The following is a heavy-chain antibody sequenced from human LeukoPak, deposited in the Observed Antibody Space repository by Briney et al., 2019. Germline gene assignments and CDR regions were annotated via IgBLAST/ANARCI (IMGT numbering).Heavy chain of an antibody. Sequence: SGGSLRLSCAASGFTFSSYEMNWVRQAPGKGLEWVSFISTSSSYIYYVDSVKGRFTISRDNAKNSLYLQMNSLRAEDTAVYYCARGGSGWYEGDYWGQGTLVTVSS. V-gene: IGHV3-21*01. D-gene: IGHD6-19*01. CDR1: GFTFSSYE. J-gene: IGHJ4*02. CDR2: ISTSSSYI. CDR3: ARGGSGWYEGDY.